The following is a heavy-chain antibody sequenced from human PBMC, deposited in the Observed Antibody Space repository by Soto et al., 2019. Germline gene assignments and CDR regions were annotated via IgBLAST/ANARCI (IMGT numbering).Heavy chain of an antibody. CDR2: IYSGGST. V-gene: IGHV3-66*01. CDR3: AGGSRIAAAGSFDY. J-gene: IGHJ4*02. D-gene: IGHD6-13*01. Sequence: EVQLVESGGGLVQPGGSQRLSCAASGFTVSSNYMSWVRQAPGKGLEWVSVIYSGGSTYYADSVKGRFTISRDNSKNTLYLQMNSLRAEDTAVYYCAGGSRIAAAGSFDYWGQGTLVTVSS. CDR1: GFTVSSNY.